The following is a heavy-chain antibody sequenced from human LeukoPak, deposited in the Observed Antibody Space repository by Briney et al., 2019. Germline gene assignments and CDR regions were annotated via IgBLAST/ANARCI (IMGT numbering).Heavy chain of an antibody. CDR2: INVITGYT. D-gene: IGHD1-26*01. J-gene: IGHJ3*02. CDR1: GFTFSSYS. Sequence: GRSLRLSCAASGFTFSSYSINWVRHAPGEGLGWVAYINVITGYTSYTASLKGRSPISRDHAKKSLFLEMNSLRVEDTAVYYCARDRSGSSSVDDAFDIWGQGIMVTVSS. CDR3: ARDRSGSSSVDDAFDI. V-gene: IGHV3-21*05.